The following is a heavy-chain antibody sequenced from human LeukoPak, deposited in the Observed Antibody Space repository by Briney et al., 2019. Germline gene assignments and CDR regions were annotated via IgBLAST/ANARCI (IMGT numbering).Heavy chain of an antibody. CDR1: GGTFSSYA. CDR3: ATYTAMVTGTFDY. CDR2: IIPIFGTA. J-gene: IGHJ4*02. Sequence: SVKVSCKASGGTFSSYAISWVRQAPGQGLEWMGGIIPIFGTANYAQKFQGRVTITADESTSTAYMELSSLRSEDTAVYYCATYTAMVTGTFDYRGQGTLVTVSS. D-gene: IGHD5-18*01. V-gene: IGHV1-69*13.